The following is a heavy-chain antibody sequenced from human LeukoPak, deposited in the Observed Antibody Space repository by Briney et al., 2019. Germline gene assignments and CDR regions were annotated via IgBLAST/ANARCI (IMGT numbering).Heavy chain of an antibody. CDR1: GGSISSGGYY. Sequence: SETLSLTCTVSGGSISSGGYYWSWIRQHPGKGLEWIGYIYYSGSTYYNPSLKSRVTISVDTSKNQFSLKLSSVTAADTAVYYCARLPPRVVPAAIPRSRRLWFDPWGQGTLVTVSS. J-gene: IGHJ5*02. CDR2: IYYSGST. CDR3: ARLPPRVVPAAIPRSRRLWFDP. V-gene: IGHV4-31*03. D-gene: IGHD2-2*02.